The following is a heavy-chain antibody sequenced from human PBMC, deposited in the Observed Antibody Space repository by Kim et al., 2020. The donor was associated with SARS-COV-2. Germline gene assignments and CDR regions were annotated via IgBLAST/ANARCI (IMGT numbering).Heavy chain of an antibody. J-gene: IGHJ6*02. CDR3: ARAPNYGSGSYGGGYNYGMDV. CDR1: GYTFTSYG. Sequence: ASVKVSCKASGYTFTSYGISWVRQAPGQGLEWMGWISAYNGNTNYAQKLQGRVTMTTDTSTSTAYMELRSLRSDDTAVYYCARAPNYGSGSYGGGYNYGMDVWGHGTTVTVSS. V-gene: IGHV1-18*01. D-gene: IGHD3-10*01. CDR2: ISAYNGNT.